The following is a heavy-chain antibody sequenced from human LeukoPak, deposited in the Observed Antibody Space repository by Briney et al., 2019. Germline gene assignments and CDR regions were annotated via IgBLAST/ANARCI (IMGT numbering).Heavy chain of an antibody. J-gene: IGHJ3*02. D-gene: IGHD4-17*01. CDR3: ARQDYGDESAFDI. Sequence: GESLKISCKGSGYIFTNYWIGWVRQMPGKGLEWMGIIYPGDSDSTYSPSFQGQVTISADKSISTAYLQWSSLKASDTAMYYCARQDYGDESAFDIWGQGIMVTVSS. CDR1: GYIFTNYW. V-gene: IGHV5-51*01. CDR2: IYPGDSDS.